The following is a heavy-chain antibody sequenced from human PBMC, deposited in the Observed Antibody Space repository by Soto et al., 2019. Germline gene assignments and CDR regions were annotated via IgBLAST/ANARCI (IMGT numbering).Heavy chain of an antibody. CDR2: TYYRSKWYN. V-gene: IGHV6-1*01. Sequence: PSQTLSLTCAISGDSVSSSSAAWNWIRQSPSRGLEWLGRTYYRSKWYNDYAVSVKSRITINPDTSKNQFSLQLNSATPEDTAVYYCARDPAFYYGSGGWFDPWGQGTLVTVSS. CDR3: ARDPAFYYGSGGWFDP. D-gene: IGHD3-10*01. J-gene: IGHJ5*02. CDR1: GDSVSSSSAA.